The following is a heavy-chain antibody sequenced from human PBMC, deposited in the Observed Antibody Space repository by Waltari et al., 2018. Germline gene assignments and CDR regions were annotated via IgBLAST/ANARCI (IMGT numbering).Heavy chain of an antibody. Sequence: EVQLVASGGGLVKAGGSLRLSCAAFGFTFRTYSMNWVRQAPGKGLEWVSSIRSSRLYMSYADSVKGRVTSSRDNAKNSLYLQMNSLRVEDTAVYYCARSSTTVTTFGWGQGTLVTVSS. J-gene: IGHJ4*02. CDR2: IRSSRLYM. V-gene: IGHV3-21*01. CDR3: ARSSTTVTTFG. D-gene: IGHD4-17*01. CDR1: GFTFRTYS.